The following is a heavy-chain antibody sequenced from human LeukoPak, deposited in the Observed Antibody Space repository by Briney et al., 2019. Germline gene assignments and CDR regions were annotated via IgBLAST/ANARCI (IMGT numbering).Heavy chain of an antibody. CDR2: IYHAGST. CDR1: GGSISSGGYF. Sequence: PSQTLSLTCTVSGGSISSGGYFWSWIRQHPGKGLEWIAHIYHAGSTHDNPSLRGRVAISLDTSANPFSLRLSSVTAAATAVYFCARATHYSASTGGPYMDVWGQGTTVTVSS. J-gene: IGHJ6*03. CDR3: ARATHYSASTGGPYMDV. V-gene: IGHV4-31*03. D-gene: IGHD3-22*01.